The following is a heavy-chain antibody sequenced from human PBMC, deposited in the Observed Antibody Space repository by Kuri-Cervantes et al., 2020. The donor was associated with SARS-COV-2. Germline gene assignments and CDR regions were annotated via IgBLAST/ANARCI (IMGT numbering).Heavy chain of an antibody. CDR3: ATADRGYHYWYFEL. D-gene: IGHD3-22*01. J-gene: IGHJ2*01. CDR2: FDPEDGET. CDR1: GYTLTELS. V-gene: IGHV1-24*01. Sequence: AAVQDSCKVSGYTLTELSMHWVRPAPGKGLEWMGGFDPEDGETIYAQKFQGRVTITEDTSTDTAYMELSSLRSEDTAGYYCATADRGYHYWYFELWGRRTVVTVSS.